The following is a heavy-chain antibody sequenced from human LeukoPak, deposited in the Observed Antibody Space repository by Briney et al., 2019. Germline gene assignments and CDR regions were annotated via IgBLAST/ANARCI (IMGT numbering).Heavy chain of an antibody. Sequence: SVKVSCKASGGTFSSYGISWVRQAPGQGLEWMGGIIPIFGTANYAQKFQDRVTITADESTSTAYMELSSLRSEDTAVYYCARAHYYGSGSYNWFDPWGQGTLVTISS. CDR3: ARAHYYGSGSYNWFDP. D-gene: IGHD3-10*01. CDR1: GGTFSSYG. J-gene: IGHJ5*02. CDR2: IIPIFGTA. V-gene: IGHV1-69*13.